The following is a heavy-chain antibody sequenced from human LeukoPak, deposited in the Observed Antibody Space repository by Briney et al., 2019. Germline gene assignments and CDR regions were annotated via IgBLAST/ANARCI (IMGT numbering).Heavy chain of an antibody. CDR2: ISGSGGST. J-gene: IGHJ4*02. D-gene: IGHD3-3*01. Sequence: GGSLRLSCAASIYTLTPYAMSWARQAPGKGLEWVSAISGSGGSTYYADSVKGRFTISRDNSKNTLYLQMNSIRAEDTAVYYCAIDFRSGSPRPYYFDYWGQGTLVTVSS. CDR1: IYTLTPYA. V-gene: IGHV3-23*01. CDR3: AIDFRSGSPRPYYFDY.